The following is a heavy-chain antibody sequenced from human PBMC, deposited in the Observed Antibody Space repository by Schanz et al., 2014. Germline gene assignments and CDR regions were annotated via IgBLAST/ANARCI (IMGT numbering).Heavy chain of an antibody. Sequence: EVQVVESGGGLVQPGGSLRLSCAASGFTFSSYSMNWVRQAPGKGLEWVSGISGSGASTYYADSVKGRFTISRDNSNKAVDLQMNSLRAGDAAVYYCARGLIAAAGGAFDYWGQGTLVTVSS. D-gene: IGHD6-13*01. CDR1: GFTFSSYS. V-gene: IGHV3-23*04. J-gene: IGHJ4*03. CDR2: ISGSGAST. CDR3: ARGLIAAAGGAFDY.